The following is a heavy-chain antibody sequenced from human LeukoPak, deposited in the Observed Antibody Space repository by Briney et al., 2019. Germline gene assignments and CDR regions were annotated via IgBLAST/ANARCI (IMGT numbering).Heavy chain of an antibody. CDR2: ISGSGGST. Sequence: PGGSLRLSCAASGFTFSSYAMSWVRQAPGKGLEWVSAISGSGGSTYYADSVKGRFTISRDNSKNTLYLQMNSLRAEDTAVYYCARGRLRARGVDYFDYWGQGTLVTVSS. CDR3: ARGRLRARGVDYFDY. CDR1: GFTFSSYA. V-gene: IGHV3-23*01. D-gene: IGHD3-10*01. J-gene: IGHJ4*02.